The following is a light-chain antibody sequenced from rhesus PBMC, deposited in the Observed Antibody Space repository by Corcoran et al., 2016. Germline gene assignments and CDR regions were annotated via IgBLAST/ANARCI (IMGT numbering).Light chain of an antibody. Sequence: DIQMTQSPSSLSASVGDRVTITCQASQGISNWLAWYQHKPGKAPKLLIYVASSLQIGVPSRFNGRGSGTEFTLTISSLQPEDFATNYCQQHNSNPYSFGQGAKVEIK. CDR3: QQHNSNPYS. V-gene: IGKV1-33*02. J-gene: IGKJ2*01. CDR1: QGISNW. CDR2: VAS.